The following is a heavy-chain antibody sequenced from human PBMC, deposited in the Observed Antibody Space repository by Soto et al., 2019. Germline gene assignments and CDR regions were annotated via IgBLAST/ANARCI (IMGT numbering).Heavy chain of an antibody. D-gene: IGHD1-26*01. V-gene: IGHV3-9*01. J-gene: IGHJ4*02. Sequence: SLKISCAASGFTFDDYAMHWVRQAPGKGLEWVSGISWNSGSIGYADSVKGRFTISRDNAKNSLYLQMNSLRAEDTALYYCAKDSSGSYYGKFDYWGQGTLVTVSS. CDR1: GFTFDDYA. CDR3: AKDSSGSYYGKFDY. CDR2: ISWNSGSI.